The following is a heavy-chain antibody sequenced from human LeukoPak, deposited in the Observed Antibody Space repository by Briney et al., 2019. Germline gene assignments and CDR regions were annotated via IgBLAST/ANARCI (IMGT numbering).Heavy chain of an antibody. CDR1: GYTFTGYY. CDR2: INPNSGGT. CDR3: GRLPAKLDYYYGMDV. J-gene: IGHJ6*02. Sequence: ASVKVSCKASGYTFTGYYMHWVRQAPGQGLEGMGWINPNSGGTNYAQKFQGRVTMNRDTSISTAYMELSRLRSEDTAVYYCGRLPAKLDYYYGMDVWGQGTTVTVSS. V-gene: IGHV1-2*02. D-gene: IGHD2-2*01.